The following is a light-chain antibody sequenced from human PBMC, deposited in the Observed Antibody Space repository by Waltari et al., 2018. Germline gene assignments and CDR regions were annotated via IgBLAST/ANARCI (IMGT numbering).Light chain of an antibody. J-gene: IGKJ4*01. CDR1: QSISSY. CDR2: QAS. V-gene: IGKV1-5*03. CDR3: QHYNSFPPLT. Sequence: DIQMTQSPSTLSASVGDRVTITCRASQSISSYLAWYQQKPGKAPKLLIHQASTLQSGVPSRFSGSGSGTEFTLIISSLQPDDVGTYYCQHYNSFPPLTFGGGTKVAIK.